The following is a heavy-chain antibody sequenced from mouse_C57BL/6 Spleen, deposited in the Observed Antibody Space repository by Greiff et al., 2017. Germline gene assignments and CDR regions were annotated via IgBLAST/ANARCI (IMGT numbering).Heavy chain of an antibody. Sequence: VQLQQPGAELVRPGSSVKLSCKASGYSFTSYWMDWVKQRPGQGLEWIGNIYPSASETHYNQKFKDKATLTVDKSSSTAYMQLSSLTSVDSAEYYCGRTGSGSSCWYLDDGGTGTTVTVSS. CDR3: GRTGSGSSCWYLDD. J-gene: IGHJ1*03. D-gene: IGHD1-1*01. V-gene: IGHV1-61*01. CDR2: IYPSASET. CDR1: GYSFTSYW.